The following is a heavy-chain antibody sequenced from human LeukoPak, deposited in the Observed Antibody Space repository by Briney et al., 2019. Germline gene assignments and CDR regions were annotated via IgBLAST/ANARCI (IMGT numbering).Heavy chain of an antibody. CDR3: ARDVAGPKPNGWFGP. CDR2: INPNSGGT. Sequence: GASVKVSCKASGYTFTGYYMHWVRQAPGQGLEWMGWINPNSGGTNYAQKFQGRVTMTRDTSISTAYMELSRLRSDDTAVYYCARDVAGPKPNGWFGPWGQGTLVTVSS. CDR1: GYTFTGYY. D-gene: IGHD1-14*01. J-gene: IGHJ5*02. V-gene: IGHV1-2*02.